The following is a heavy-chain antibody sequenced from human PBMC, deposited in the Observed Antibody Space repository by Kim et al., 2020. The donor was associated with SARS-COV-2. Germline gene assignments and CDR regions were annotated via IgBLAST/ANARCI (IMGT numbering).Heavy chain of an antibody. CDR2: ISSSSSYT. CDR3: AREKYYDSSGYYPADY. CDR1: GFTFSDYY. V-gene: IGHV3-11*05. J-gene: IGHJ4*02. Sequence: GGSLRLSCAASGFTFSDYYMSWIRQAPGKGLEWVSYISSSSSYTNYADSVKGRFTISRDNAKNSLYLQMNSLRAEDTAVYYCAREKYYDSSGYYPADYWGQGTLVTVSS. D-gene: IGHD3-22*01.